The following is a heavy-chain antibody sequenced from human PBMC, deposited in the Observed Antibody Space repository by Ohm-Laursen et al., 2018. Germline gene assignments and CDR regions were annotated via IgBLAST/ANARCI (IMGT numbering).Heavy chain of an antibody. CDR3: AKDEAMIVVVITTSAFDI. Sequence: GSLRLSCSASGFTFSSYAMSWVRLAPGKGLEWVSAISGSGGSTYYADSVKGRFTISRDNSKNTLYLQMNSLRAEDTAVYYCAKDEAMIVVVITTSAFDIWGQGTMVTVSS. J-gene: IGHJ3*02. D-gene: IGHD3-22*01. CDR1: GFTFSSYA. V-gene: IGHV3-23*01. CDR2: ISGSGGST.